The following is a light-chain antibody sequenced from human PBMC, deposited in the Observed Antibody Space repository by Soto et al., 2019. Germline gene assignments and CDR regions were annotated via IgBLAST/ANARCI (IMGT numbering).Light chain of an antibody. J-gene: IGKJ2*01. Sequence: AIRMTQSPSSLSASTGDRVTITCRASQGISSYLAWYQQKPGKAPKLLIYAASTLQSGVPSRFSGSGSGTDFTLTISCLQSEDFATYYCQQYYSYLLTFGQGTKLEIK. CDR3: QQYYSYLLT. V-gene: IGKV1-8*01. CDR1: QGISSY. CDR2: AAS.